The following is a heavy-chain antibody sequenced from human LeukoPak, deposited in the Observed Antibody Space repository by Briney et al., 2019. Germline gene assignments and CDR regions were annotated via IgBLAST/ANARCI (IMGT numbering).Heavy chain of an antibody. D-gene: IGHD4-23*01. V-gene: IGHV3-7*01. J-gene: IGHJ4*02. CDR1: GFTFSTYW. CDR3: AKDPPSGGN. Sequence: GGSLRLSCSASGFTFSTYWMSWVRQAPGKGLEWVANIKGDGSEKNYVGSVKGRFTISRDNAKNSLYLQMNSLRAEDTAVYYWAKDPPSGGNGGQGTLVPVSS. CDR2: IKGDGSEK.